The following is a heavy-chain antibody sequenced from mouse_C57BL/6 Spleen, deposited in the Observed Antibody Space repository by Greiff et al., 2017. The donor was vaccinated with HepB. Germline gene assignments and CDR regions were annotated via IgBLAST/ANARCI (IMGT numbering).Heavy chain of an antibody. V-gene: IGHV1-81*01. CDR3: ARDYGSSYVGY. Sequence: VQLQQSGAELARPGASVKLSCKASGYTFTSYGISWVKQSTGQGLEWIGEIYPRSGNTYYNEKFKGKATLTADKSSSTAYMELRSLTSEDSAVYFCARDYGSSYVGYWGQGTTLTVSS. D-gene: IGHD1-1*01. CDR2: IYPRSGNT. J-gene: IGHJ2*01. CDR1: GYTFTSYG.